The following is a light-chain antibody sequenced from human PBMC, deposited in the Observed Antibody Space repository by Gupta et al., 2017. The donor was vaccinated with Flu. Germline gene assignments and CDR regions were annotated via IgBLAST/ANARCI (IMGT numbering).Light chain of an antibody. J-gene: IGLJ2*01. CDR2: RDN. CDR1: SSDIGTNY. CDR3: GTWANSLDAYVV. Sequence: QSILTQPPSVSGTPGQGVIISCSGSSSDIGTNYVNWYQQLPGTAPRRLIYRDNQRPSGVPARFSGPRSGTSAPLAGSGLQSDDEADYYFGTWANSLDAYVVFGGGTRLTVL. V-gene: IGLV1-44*01.